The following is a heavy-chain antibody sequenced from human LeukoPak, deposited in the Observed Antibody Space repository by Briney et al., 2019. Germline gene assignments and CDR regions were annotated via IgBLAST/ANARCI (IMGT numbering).Heavy chain of an antibody. D-gene: IGHD3-22*01. CDR2: IGWNSDII. J-gene: IGHJ4*02. V-gene: IGHV3-9*01. CDR3: AKSSYYYDSSGTPFDY. Sequence: GGSLRLSCAASGFTFDDYAMHWVRHPPGKGLVWVTGIGWNSDIIGYGDSVKGRFTISRDNAKNSLYLQMNSLRAEDTALYYCAKSSYYYDSSGTPFDYWGQGTLVTVSS. CDR1: GFTFDDYA.